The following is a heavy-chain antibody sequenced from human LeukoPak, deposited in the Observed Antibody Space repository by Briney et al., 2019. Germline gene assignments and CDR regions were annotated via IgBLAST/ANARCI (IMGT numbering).Heavy chain of an antibody. CDR2: IYYSGST. D-gene: IGHD1-26*01. CDR3: ARGVNSGYFDY. Sequence: SETLSLTCSVSRVSISNYYWSWIRQPPGKGLEWIGYIYYSGSTNYNPSLKSRVTISVDTSKNQFSLKLTSVTAADTAVYYCARGVNSGYFDYCGQGTLVTVSS. V-gene: IGHV4-59*01. CDR1: RVSISNYY. J-gene: IGHJ4*02.